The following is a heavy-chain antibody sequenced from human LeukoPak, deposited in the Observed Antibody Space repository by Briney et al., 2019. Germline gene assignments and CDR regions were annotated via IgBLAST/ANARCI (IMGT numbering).Heavy chain of an antibody. Sequence: GRSLRLSCAASGFTFSTYSMHWVRQAPGKGLEWVAVISYVGSNKYYADSVKGRFTISRDNSKNTLYLQMNSLRAEDTAVYYCARSGYIPSFDYWGQGTLVTVSS. CDR3: ARSGYIPSFDY. CDR2: ISYVGSNK. J-gene: IGHJ4*02. D-gene: IGHD5-12*01. CDR1: GFTFSTYS. V-gene: IGHV3-30-3*01.